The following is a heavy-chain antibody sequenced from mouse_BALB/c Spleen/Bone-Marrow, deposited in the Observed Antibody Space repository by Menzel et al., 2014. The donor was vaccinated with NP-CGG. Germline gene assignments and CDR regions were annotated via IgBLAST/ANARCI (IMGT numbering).Heavy chain of an antibody. J-gene: IGHJ2*01. Sequence: EVKLLESGPSLVKPSQTLSLTCSVTGDSITSGYWNWIRKFPGNKLEYMGYISYSGSTYYNPSLESRISITRDTSKNQYYLQLNSVTTEDTATYYCARSRDYYGNPLDYWGQGTTLTVSS. CDR3: ARSRDYYGNPLDY. CDR1: GDSITSGY. V-gene: IGHV3-8*02. CDR2: ISYSGST. D-gene: IGHD2-1*01.